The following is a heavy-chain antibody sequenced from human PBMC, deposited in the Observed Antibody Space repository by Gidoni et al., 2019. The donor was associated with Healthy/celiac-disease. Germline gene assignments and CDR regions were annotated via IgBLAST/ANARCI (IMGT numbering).Heavy chain of an antibody. J-gene: IGHJ6*02. V-gene: IGHV3-23*01. D-gene: IGHD3-9*01. Sequence: EVQLLESGGGLVQPGGSMRLSCAASGFTFSSYAMSWVRQAPGKGLGLVSAISGSGGSTYYADAVKGRFTISRDNSKNTLYLQMNSLRAEDTAVYYCAKAQVLRYFDWLTRTDYYGMDVWGQGTTVTVSS. CDR2: ISGSGGST. CDR3: AKAQVLRYFDWLTRTDYYGMDV. CDR1: GFTFSSYA.